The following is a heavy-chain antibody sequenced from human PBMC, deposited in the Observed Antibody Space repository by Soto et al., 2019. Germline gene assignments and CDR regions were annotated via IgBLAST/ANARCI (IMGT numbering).Heavy chain of an antibody. D-gene: IGHD2-15*01. V-gene: IGHV1-18*01. CDR2: ISAYNGNT. CDR3: ARAGYCSGGSCYRKHWFDP. J-gene: IGHJ5*02. Sequence: GPSVKVSCKASGYTFTSYGISWVRQAPGQGLEWMGWISAYNGNTNYAQKLQGRVTMTTDTSTSTAYMELRSLRSDDTAVYYCARAGYCSGGSCYRKHWFDPWGQGTLVTVSS. CDR1: GYTFTSYG.